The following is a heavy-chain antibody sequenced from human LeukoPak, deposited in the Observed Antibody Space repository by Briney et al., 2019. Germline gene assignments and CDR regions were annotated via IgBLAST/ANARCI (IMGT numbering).Heavy chain of an antibody. J-gene: IGHJ5*02. V-gene: IGHV4-34*01. CDR3: ARGGASSEWFDP. CDR2: INHSGGT. CDR1: GGSFSGYY. D-gene: IGHD6-25*01. Sequence: SETLSLTCAVYGGSFSGYYWSWIRQPPGKGLEWIGEINHSGGTNYNPSLKSRVSISVDTSNNQFSLNVNSVTAADTAVYYCARGGASSEWFDPWGQGTLVTVSS.